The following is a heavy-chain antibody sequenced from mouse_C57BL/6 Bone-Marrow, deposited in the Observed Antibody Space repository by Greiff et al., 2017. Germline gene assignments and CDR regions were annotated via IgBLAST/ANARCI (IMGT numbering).Heavy chain of an antibody. CDR1: GYTFTSYW. Sequence: VQLQQSGTVLARPGASVKMSCKTSGYTFTSYWMHWVKQRPGQGLEWIGAIYPGNSDTSYNQKFKGKAKLTAVTSASTAYMELSSLTNEDSAVXYCTRAVVARSYWYFDVWGTGTTVTVSS. V-gene: IGHV1-5*01. CDR2: IYPGNSDT. CDR3: TRAVVARSYWYFDV. D-gene: IGHD1-1*01. J-gene: IGHJ1*03.